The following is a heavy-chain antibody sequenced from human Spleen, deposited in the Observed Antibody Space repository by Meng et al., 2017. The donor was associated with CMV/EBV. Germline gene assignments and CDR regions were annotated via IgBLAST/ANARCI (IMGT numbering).Heavy chain of an antibody. V-gene: IGHV4-39*01. J-gene: IGHJ4*02. D-gene: IGHD5-12*01. CDR3: AKYGGYVS. CDR2: IHYSGST. CDR1: GGSISISISY. Sequence: LPCTVSGGSISISISYWGWIRQPPGKGLEWIGSIHYSGSTYYNPSLQSRVTISIDTSKNQFSLKLRSVTAADTAVYYCAKYGGYVSWGQGTLVTVSS.